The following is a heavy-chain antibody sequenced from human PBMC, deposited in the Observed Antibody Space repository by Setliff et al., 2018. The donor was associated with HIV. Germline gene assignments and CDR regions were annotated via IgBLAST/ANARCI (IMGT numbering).Heavy chain of an antibody. D-gene: IGHD5-18*01. CDR2: INVGNGDT. V-gene: IGHV1-3*03. J-gene: IGHJ4*02. CDR3: ATRSRWIQLSFDGIFDY. CDR1: GYTFTTYS. Sequence: ASVKVSCKASGYTFTTYSLHWVRQAPGQSLERMGWINVGNGDTKYSQDLQGRITITRDTSTDTAYMELSSLTSEDTAVYYCATRSRWIQLSFDGIFDYWGQGTPVTSPQ.